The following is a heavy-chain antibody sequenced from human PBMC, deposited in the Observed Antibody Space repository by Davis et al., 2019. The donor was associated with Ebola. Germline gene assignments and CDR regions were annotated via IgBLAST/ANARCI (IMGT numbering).Heavy chain of an antibody. CDR3: AREKLRFLENYYYYGMDV. J-gene: IGHJ6*02. Sequence: GESLKISCAASGFTFSSYGMHWVRQAPGKGLEWVAVISYDGSNKYYADSVKGRFTISRDNSKNTLYLQMNSLRAEDTAVYYCAREKLRFLENYYYYGMDVWGQGTTVTVSS. CDR1: GFTFSSYG. D-gene: IGHD3-3*01. V-gene: IGHV3-30*03. CDR2: ISYDGSNK.